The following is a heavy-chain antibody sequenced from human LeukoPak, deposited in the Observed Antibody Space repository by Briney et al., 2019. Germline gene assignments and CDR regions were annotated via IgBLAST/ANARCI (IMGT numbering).Heavy chain of an antibody. V-gene: IGHV4-34*01. J-gene: IGHJ4*02. CDR1: GGSFSGYY. Sequence: SETLSHTCAVSGGSFSGYYWSWIRQPPGKGLEWIGEINHSGSSNYNPSLKSRVTISVDTSKNQFSLKLNSMTAADTAVYYCARGREIGYQLPLDYWGQGTLVTVSS. D-gene: IGHD2-2*01. CDR2: INHSGSS. CDR3: ARGREIGYQLPLDY.